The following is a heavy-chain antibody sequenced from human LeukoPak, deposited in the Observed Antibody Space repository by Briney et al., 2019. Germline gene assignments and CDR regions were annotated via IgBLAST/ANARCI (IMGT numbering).Heavy chain of an antibody. CDR2: IYSGGST. D-gene: IGHD2-21*01. CDR3: ARDLLDCGGPRCTDF. Sequence: PGGSLRLSCAASGFTVSTNYMSWVRQAPGKGLEWVSVIYSGGSTSYADSVKGRFTISRDNSKKILYLQMDSLRTEDTAVYYCARDLLDCGGPRCTDFGGQGTLVTVSS. V-gene: IGHV3-53*05. J-gene: IGHJ4*02. CDR1: GFTVSTNY.